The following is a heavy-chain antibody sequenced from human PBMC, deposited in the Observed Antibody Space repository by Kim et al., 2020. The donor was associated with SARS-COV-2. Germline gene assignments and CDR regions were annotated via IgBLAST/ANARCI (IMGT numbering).Heavy chain of an antibody. Sequence: SVKVSCKASGFTFTSSAMQWVRQARGQRLEWIGWIVVGSGNTNYAQKFQERVTITRDMSTSTVYMELSSLRSEDTAVYYCAAVRNGDYGGVLNAFDIWGQGTMVTVSS. V-gene: IGHV1-58*02. D-gene: IGHD4-17*01. CDR2: IVVGSGNT. CDR1: GFTFTSSA. J-gene: IGHJ3*02. CDR3: AAVRNGDYGGVLNAFDI.